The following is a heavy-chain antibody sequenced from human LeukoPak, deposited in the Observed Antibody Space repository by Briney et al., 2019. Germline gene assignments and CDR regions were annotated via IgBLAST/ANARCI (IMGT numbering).Heavy chain of an antibody. J-gene: IGHJ4*02. CDR2: IYYSGST. CDR1: GGSISSSSYC. Sequence: PSETLSLTCTVSGGSISSSSYCWGWIRQPPGKGLEWIVTIYYSGSTYYNQSLKSRVTISVDTSKNQFSLKLSSVTAADTAVYYCARNVQGLTVTPDHWGQGTLVTVSS. D-gene: IGHD4-17*01. V-gene: IGHV4-39*01. CDR3: ARNVQGLTVTPDH.